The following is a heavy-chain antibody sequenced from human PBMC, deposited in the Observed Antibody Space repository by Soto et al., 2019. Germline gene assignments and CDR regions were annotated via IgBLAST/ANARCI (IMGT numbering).Heavy chain of an antibody. CDR3: ARAVVVTAIPDWFDP. J-gene: IGHJ5*02. CDR1: GGSISSYY. CDR2: IYYSGST. D-gene: IGHD2-21*02. Sequence: SETLSLTCTVSGGSISSYYWSWIRQPPGKGLEWIGYIYYSGSTNYNPSLKSRVTISVDTSKNQFSLKLSSVTAADTAMYYCARAVVVTAIPDWFDPWGQGTLVTVSS. V-gene: IGHV4-59*01.